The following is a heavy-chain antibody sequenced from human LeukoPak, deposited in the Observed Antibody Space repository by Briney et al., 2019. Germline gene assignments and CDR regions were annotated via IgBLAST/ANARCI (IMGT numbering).Heavy chain of an antibody. J-gene: IGHJ6*03. CDR3: ARMGTTPRKNHYYSYYMDV. D-gene: IGHD4-11*01. Sequence: SETLSLTCTVSGGSISSSNYYWGWIRQPPGKGLEWIGSVSYSGNTYYNPSLKSRVTISVDTSKNQFSLKLSSVTAAVTAVYYCARMGTTPRKNHYYSYYMDVWGKGTTVTVSS. CDR1: GGSISSSNYY. CDR2: VSYSGNT. V-gene: IGHV4-39*07.